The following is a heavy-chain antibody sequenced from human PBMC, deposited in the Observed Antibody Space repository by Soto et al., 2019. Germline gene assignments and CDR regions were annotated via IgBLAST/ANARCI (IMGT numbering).Heavy chain of an antibody. D-gene: IGHD4-17*01. CDR3: ATDLRWRAVTPAV. Sequence: ASVKVSCKVSGYTLTELSMHWVRQAPGKGLEWMGGFDPEDGETIYAQKFQGRVTLTEDTSTDTAYMELSRXRSEDTAVYYCATDLRWRAVTPAVWGQGTTVTVSS. J-gene: IGHJ6*02. CDR1: GYTLTELS. V-gene: IGHV1-24*01. CDR2: FDPEDGET.